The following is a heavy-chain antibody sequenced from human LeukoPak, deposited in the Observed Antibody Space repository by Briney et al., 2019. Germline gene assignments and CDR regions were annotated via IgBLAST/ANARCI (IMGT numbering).Heavy chain of an antibody. Sequence: GGSLRLSCAASGFTFSSYGMHWVRQAPGKGLEWVAVISYDGNNKYYADSVKGRFTISRDNSKNTLYLQMNSLRAEDTAVYYCAKVDTAMVFDYWGQGTLVTVSS. J-gene: IGHJ4*02. V-gene: IGHV3-30*18. CDR1: GFTFSSYG. CDR3: AKVDTAMVFDY. CDR2: ISYDGNNK. D-gene: IGHD5-18*01.